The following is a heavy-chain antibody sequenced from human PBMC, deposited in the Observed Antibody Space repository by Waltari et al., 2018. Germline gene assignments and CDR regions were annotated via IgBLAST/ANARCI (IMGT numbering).Heavy chain of an antibody. D-gene: IGHD6-19*01. CDR1: GGTFSSYT. V-gene: IGHV1-69*02. J-gene: IGHJ4*02. CDR3: ARGHGDSSGWYSVGY. CDR2: IIPILGIA. Sequence: QVQLVQSGAEVKKPGSSVKVSCKASGGTFSSYTISWVRQAPGQGLEWKGRIIPILGIANYAQKFQGRVTITADKSTSTAYMELSSLRSEDTAVYYCARGHGDSSGWYSVGYWGQGTLVTVSS.